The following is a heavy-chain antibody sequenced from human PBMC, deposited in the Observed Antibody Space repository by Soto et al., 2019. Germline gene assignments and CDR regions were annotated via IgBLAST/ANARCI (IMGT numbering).Heavy chain of an antibody. Sequence: VQLVESGGGLVKPGGSLRLSCVGSGFTFRSYVIHWVRQAPGKGLEWVALTSYDGSDKYYGDSVRGRFTISRDNSRNTVDLQMDSLRLEDTALYYCARWGTTGGLDVWGQGTLVSVSS. CDR3: ARWGTTGGLDV. V-gene: IGHV3-30*03. D-gene: IGHD3-16*01. CDR1: GFTFRSYV. J-gene: IGHJ1*01. CDR2: TSYDGSDK.